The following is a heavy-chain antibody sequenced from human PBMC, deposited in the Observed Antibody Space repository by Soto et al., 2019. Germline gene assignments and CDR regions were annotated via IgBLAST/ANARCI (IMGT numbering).Heavy chain of an antibody. CDR1: GFTFTRYA. J-gene: IGHJ6*02. D-gene: IGHD1-26*01. Sequence: EVQLLESGGGLVQPGGSLRLSCAASGFTFTRYAMSWVRQAPGKGLEWVSALSGSGGSRYYADSVKGRFTISRDISKNTMYLQMNSLRDEDTAVYVCEKGGPSGSYYYYYSMDVWGQGTTVTVSS. CDR3: EKGGPSGSYYYYYSMDV. CDR2: LSGSGGSR. V-gene: IGHV3-23*01.